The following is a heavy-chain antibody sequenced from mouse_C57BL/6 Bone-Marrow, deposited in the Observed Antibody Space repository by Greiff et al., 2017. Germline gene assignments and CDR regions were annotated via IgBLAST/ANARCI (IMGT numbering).Heavy chain of an antibody. D-gene: IGHD1-1*01. CDR3: ARYGPPRFAY. V-gene: IGHV1-18*01. CDR1: GYTFTDYN. Sequence: EVQLQESGPELVKPGASVKIPCKASGYTFTDYNMDWVKQSHGKSLEWIGDINPNNGGTIYNQKFKGKATLTVDKSSSTAYIELRSLTSEDTAVYYCARYGPPRFAYWGQGTLVTVSA. J-gene: IGHJ3*01. CDR2: INPNNGGT.